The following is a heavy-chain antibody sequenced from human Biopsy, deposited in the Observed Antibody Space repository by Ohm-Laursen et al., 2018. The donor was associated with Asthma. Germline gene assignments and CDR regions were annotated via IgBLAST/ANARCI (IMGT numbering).Heavy chain of an antibody. V-gene: IGHV3-30*18. CDR2: ISFDGSNK. J-gene: IGHJ4*02. Sequence: SLRLSCAAAGFTFSNYGMHWVRQAPGKGLDWAAVISFDGSNKNYTDSVKGRFTISRDNSGNTLHLQMNSLRAEDTAVYYCAKDVFPGWELRRGPDYWGQGTLVTVSS. CDR1: GFTFSNYG. CDR3: AKDVFPGWELRRGPDY. D-gene: IGHD1-26*01.